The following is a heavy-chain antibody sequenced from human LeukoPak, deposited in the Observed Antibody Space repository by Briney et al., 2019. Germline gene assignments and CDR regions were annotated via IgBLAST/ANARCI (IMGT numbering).Heavy chain of an antibody. CDR3: ARQDDKYGGDY. Sequence: PGRSLRLSCATSGFTFSTYAMHWVRQAPGKGLGWVAVISFDGTDKYYADSVKGRFTISRDSSKNTLYLQMNSLRAEDSAVYYCARQDDKYGGDYWGQGTLVTVSS. V-gene: IGHV3-30*04. D-gene: IGHD3-22*01. CDR2: ISFDGTDK. J-gene: IGHJ4*02. CDR1: GFTFSTYA.